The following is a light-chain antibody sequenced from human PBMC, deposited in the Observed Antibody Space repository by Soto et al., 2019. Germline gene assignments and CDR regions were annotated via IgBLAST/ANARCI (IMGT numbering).Light chain of an antibody. CDR3: QQYYSTPLT. CDR2: WAS. CDR1: QSVLYSSNNKNY. J-gene: IGKJ4*01. V-gene: IGKV4-1*01. Sequence: EIVMTQSPDSLAVSLGERATINCKSSQSVLYSSNNKNYLAWYQQKPGQPPKXXIYWASTRESGVPDRFSGSGAGTDFTRTISSLQAEDVEVDDCQQYYSTPLTFGGGTKVDIK.